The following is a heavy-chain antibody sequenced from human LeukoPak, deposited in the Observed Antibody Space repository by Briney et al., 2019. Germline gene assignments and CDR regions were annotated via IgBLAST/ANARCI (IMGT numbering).Heavy chain of an antibody. CDR1: GGSISTSAYY. CDR3: ASSLPGTPFDY. J-gene: IGHJ4*02. Sequence: SETLSLTCIVSGGSISTSAYYWGWIRQPPGEGLQWIGSIYYSGNTYYNSSLKSRVTISVDTSTSQFSLRLSSVTAADTAVYYCASSLPGTPFDYWGQGTLVTVSS. CDR2: IYYSGNT. V-gene: IGHV4-39*07. D-gene: IGHD1-14*01.